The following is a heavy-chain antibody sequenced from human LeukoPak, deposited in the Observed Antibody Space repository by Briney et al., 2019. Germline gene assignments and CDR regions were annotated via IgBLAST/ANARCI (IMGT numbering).Heavy chain of an antibody. D-gene: IGHD4-17*01. V-gene: IGHV3-23*01. J-gene: IGHJ4*02. CDR1: GFTFSSYA. CDR3: TTDLGDYGDYVRC. CDR2: ISGSGGRT. Sequence: PGGSLRLSCAASGFTFSSYAMSWVRQAPRKGLEWVSAISGSGGRTYYVDSVKGRFTISRDNSKNALYLQMNSLKAEDTAVYYCTTDLGDYGDYVRCWGQGTLVTVSS.